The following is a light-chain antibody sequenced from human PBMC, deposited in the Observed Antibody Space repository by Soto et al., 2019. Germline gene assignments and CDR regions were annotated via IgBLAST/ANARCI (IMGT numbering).Light chain of an antibody. CDR1: SSDVGGYNY. Sequence: QSVRTQPRSVPGSPGQSVTISCTGTSSDVGGYNYVSWYQQHPGKAPKLMIYDVSKRPSGVPDRFSGSKSGNTASLTISGLQADDESDYYCSSYAGNSTSSHVFRPGTVVPDL. J-gene: IGLJ1*01. CDR3: SSYAGNSTSSHV. V-gene: IGLV2-11*01. CDR2: DVS.